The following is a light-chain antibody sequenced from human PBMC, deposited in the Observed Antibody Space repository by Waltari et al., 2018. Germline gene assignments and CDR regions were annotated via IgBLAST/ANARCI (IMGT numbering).Light chain of an antibody. CDR2: WAS. J-gene: IGKJ1*01. CDR1: QSILYSSNNKNY. V-gene: IGKV4-1*01. CDR3: QQYYITPRT. Sequence: DIVMTQSPDSLAVSLGERATINCKSSQSILYSSNNKNYLAWYQQKPGQPPTLLISWASTRESGVPGRFSGSGSGTDFTLSISSLRTEDVAVYYCQQYYITPRTFGQGTKVEIK.